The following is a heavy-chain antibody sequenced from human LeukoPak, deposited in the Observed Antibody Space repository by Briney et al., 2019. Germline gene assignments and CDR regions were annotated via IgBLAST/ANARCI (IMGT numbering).Heavy chain of an antibody. CDR2: ISSSSSYI. Sequence: GGSLRLSCAASGFTFSSYSMNWVRQAPGKGLEWVSCISSSSSYIYYADSVKGRFTISRDNAKNSLYLQMNSLRAEDTAEYYCARAHNWKYGSFDFWGQGTLVTVSS. V-gene: IGHV3-21*01. CDR1: GFTFSSYS. CDR3: ARAHNWKYGSFDF. J-gene: IGHJ4*02. D-gene: IGHD1-7*01.